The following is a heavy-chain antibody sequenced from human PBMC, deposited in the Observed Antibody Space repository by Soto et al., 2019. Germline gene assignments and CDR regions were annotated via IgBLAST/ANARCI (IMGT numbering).Heavy chain of an antibody. CDR1: GYTFTGYY. V-gene: IGHV1-2*04. CDR3: ARGDIVVVPALNYFDY. CDR2: INPNSGGT. Sequence: ASVKVSCKASGYTFTGYYMHWVRQAPGQGLEWMGWINPNSGGTNYAQKFQGWVTMTRDTSISTAYMELSRLRSDDTAVYYCARGDIVVVPALNYFDYWGQGTLVTVS. D-gene: IGHD2-2*01. J-gene: IGHJ4*02.